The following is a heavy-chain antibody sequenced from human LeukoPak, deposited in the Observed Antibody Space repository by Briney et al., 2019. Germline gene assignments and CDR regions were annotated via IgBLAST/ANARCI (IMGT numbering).Heavy chain of an antibody. V-gene: IGHV3-23*01. J-gene: IGHJ4*02. Sequence: GSLRLSCAASGFTFSSYAMSWVRQAPGEGLEWVSAITDSGGSTYYSDSVKGRFTISRDNSKNTLYLQMNTLRAEDTAIYYCAKGSSGSRPYYFDYWGQGTLVTVSS. CDR2: ITDSGGST. CDR3: AKGSSGSRPYYFDY. D-gene: IGHD3-22*01. CDR1: GFTFSSYA.